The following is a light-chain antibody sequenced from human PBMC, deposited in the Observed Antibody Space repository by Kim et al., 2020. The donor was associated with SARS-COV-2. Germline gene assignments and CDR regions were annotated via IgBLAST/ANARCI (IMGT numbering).Light chain of an antibody. CDR1: SANIGNGY. V-gene: IGLV1-51*01. Sequence: QSVLTQPPSVSAAPGQKVTLSCSGSSANIGNGYVSWFQQLPGTAPRLLIYDNNKRPSGIPDRFSGSKSGTSATLGITGLQTGDEATYYCATWDNSLTSVVFGGGTQLTVL. J-gene: IGLJ2*01. CDR2: DNN. CDR3: ATWDNSLTSVV.